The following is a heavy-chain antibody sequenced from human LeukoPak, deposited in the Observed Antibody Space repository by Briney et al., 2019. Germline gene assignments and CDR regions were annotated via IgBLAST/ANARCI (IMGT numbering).Heavy chain of an antibody. V-gene: IGHV4-59*12. J-gene: IGHJ6*03. Sequence: SETLSLTCTVSGGSISSYYWSWIRQPPGKGLEWIGYIYYRGSANYNPSLKSRVAISVDTSKNQFSLKLSSVTAADTAVYYCARLDIVVVPAAMSYYYYMDVWGKGTTVTVSS. CDR1: GGSISSYY. D-gene: IGHD2-2*01. CDR2: IYYRGSA. CDR3: ARLDIVVVPAAMSYYYYMDV.